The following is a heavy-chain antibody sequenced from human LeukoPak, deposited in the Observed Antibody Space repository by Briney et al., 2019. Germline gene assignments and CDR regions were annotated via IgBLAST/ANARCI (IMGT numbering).Heavy chain of an antibody. J-gene: IGHJ5*02. CDR3: ARHGYSSGSLAWFDP. CDR2: IYYSGST. Sequence: PSETLSLTCSVAGGSISSYYWSSIRQPPGKGLEWIGYIYYSGSTNYNSSLKSRVTISVDTSKNQFSLKLSSVTAADTAVYYCARHGYSSGSLAWFDPWGQGTQVTVSS. CDR1: GGSISSYY. D-gene: IGHD6-19*01. V-gene: IGHV4-59*01.